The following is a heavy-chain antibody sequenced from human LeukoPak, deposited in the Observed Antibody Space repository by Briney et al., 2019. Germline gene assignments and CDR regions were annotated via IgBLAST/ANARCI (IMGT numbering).Heavy chain of an antibody. CDR3: ASLRY. Sequence: SETLSLTCAVYGGSFSGYYWSWIRQPPGKGLEWIGQINHSGSTNYNPSLKSRVTISVDTSKNQFSLKLSSVTAADTAVYYCASLRYWGQGTLVTVSS. J-gene: IGHJ4*02. D-gene: IGHD3-16*01. V-gene: IGHV4-34*01. CDR2: INHSGST. CDR1: GGSFSGYY.